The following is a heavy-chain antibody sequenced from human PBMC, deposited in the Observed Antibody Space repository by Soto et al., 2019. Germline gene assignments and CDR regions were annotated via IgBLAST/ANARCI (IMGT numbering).Heavy chain of an antibody. Sequence: EVQLAQSGGGSVQPGGSLRLSCAASGFTFTNYWIHWVRQVPGKGLEWVARVDLDGSGTRYADFVKGRFTISRDNAKNTVYLLMSSLSVEDTALYYCTTVLEYWGQGDPVTVSP. V-gene: IGHV3-74*02. CDR2: VDLDGSGT. J-gene: IGHJ4*02. CDR3: TTVLEY. CDR1: GFTFTNYW.